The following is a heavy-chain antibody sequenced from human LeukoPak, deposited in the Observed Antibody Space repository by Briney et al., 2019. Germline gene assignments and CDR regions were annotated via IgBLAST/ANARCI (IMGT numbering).Heavy chain of an antibody. Sequence: ASVKVSCKVSGYTLTELSMHWVRQAPGKGLEWMGGFDPEDGETIYAQKFQGRVTMTEDTPTDTAYMELSSLRSEDTAVYYCATGGGGYDSSFDYWGQGTLVTVSS. V-gene: IGHV1-24*01. CDR1: GYTLTELS. J-gene: IGHJ4*02. CDR2: FDPEDGET. CDR3: ATGGGGYDSSFDY. D-gene: IGHD5-12*01.